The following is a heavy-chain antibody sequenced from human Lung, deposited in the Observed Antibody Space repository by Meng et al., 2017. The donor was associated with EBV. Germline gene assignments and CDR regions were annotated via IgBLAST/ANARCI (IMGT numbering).Heavy chain of an antibody. Sequence: QGELVEVGGGVAQPGRALRCAVAASGFTFSSYAMHWVRQAPGKGLEWMAVISYDGSNKYYADSVKGRFTISRDNSKNTLFLQMNSLRAEDTAVYYCATGRETFAPEGLDFWGQGALVTVSS. CDR3: ATGRETFAPEGLDF. CDR2: ISYDGSNK. D-gene: IGHD1-14*01. J-gene: IGHJ4*02. CDR1: GFTFSSYA. V-gene: IGHV3-30-3*01.